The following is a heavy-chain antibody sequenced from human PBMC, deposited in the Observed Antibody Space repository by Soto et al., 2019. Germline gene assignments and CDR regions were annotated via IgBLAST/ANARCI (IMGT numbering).Heavy chain of an antibody. V-gene: IGHV3-23*01. CDR3: EKTGTGSSYGYYFDS. CDR2: ISGSGGST. Sequence: GGSLRLSCAASGFTFSSYGMSWVRQAPGEGLEWVSGISGSGGSTYYADSVKGRFTISRDNSKNTLYLQMYSLRAEDTAVYYCEKTGTGSSYGYYFDSWGQGTLVTVYS. J-gene: IGHJ4*02. CDR1: GFTFSSYG. D-gene: IGHD5-18*01.